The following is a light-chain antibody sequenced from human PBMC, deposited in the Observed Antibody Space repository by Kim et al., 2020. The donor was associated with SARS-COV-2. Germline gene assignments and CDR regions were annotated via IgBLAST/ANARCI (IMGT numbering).Light chain of an antibody. V-gene: IGKV3-20*01. CDR3: HQYGSSPYT. J-gene: IGKJ2*01. CDR1: QSVGIS. Sequence: EIVLTQSPATLSLSPGDGASLSCRASQSVGISLAWYQHIPGQPPRLLIYDASTRASGIPARFSGSGSGTDFSLTISRLEPEDFAVYYCHQYGSSPYTFGQGTKLEI. CDR2: DAS.